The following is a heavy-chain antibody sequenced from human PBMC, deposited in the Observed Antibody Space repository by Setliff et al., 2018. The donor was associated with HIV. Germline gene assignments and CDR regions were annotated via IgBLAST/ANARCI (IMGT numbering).Heavy chain of an antibody. V-gene: IGHV1-2*02. CDR1: GYSFTAYY. D-gene: IGHD1-26*01. Sequence: ASVKVSCTASGYSFTAYYIHFVRQAPGQGLEWMGWIQTNSGGTKSAQKCQGRVTMTRDTSISTAYMELNSLTSDDTAVDYCARGLHSGTYEAFDIWGPGTMVTVSS. CDR3: ARGLHSGTYEAFDI. J-gene: IGHJ3*02. CDR2: IQTNSGGT.